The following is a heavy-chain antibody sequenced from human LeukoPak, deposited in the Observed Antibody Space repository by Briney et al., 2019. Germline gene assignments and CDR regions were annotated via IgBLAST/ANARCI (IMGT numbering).Heavy chain of an antibody. CDR3: XXXXDSSLLYYYYGMDV. V-gene: IGHV5-51*01. D-gene: IGHD6-13*01. CDR2: IYPGDSDT. Sequence: GESLKISCKGSGYSFTSYWIGWVRQMPGKGLEWMGIIYPGDSDTRYSPSFQGQVTISADKSISTAYLQWSSLKASDTAMYYCXXXXDSSLLYYYYGMDVWGQGTTVTVSS. CDR1: GYSFTSYW. J-gene: IGHJ6*02.